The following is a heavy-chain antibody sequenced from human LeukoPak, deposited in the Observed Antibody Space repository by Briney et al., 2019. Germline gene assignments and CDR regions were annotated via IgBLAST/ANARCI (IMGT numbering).Heavy chain of an antibody. V-gene: IGHV1-2*06. CDR3: ASPLNYYDSSGETLDY. D-gene: IGHD3-22*01. J-gene: IGHJ4*02. Sequence: ASVKVSCKASGYTFTGYYMHWVRQAPGQGLEWMGRINPNSGGTNYAQKFQGRITMTRDTSISTAYMELSRLRSDDTAVYYCASPLNYYDSSGETLDYWGQGTLVTVSS. CDR2: INPNSGGT. CDR1: GYTFTGYY.